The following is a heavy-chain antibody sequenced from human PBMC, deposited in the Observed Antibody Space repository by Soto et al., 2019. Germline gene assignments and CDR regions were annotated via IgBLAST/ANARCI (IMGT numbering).Heavy chain of an antibody. Sequence: GGSLRLSCAASGFTFSSYAMSWVRQAPGKGLEWVSAISGSGGSTYYADSVKGRFTISRDNSKNTLYLQMNSLRAEDTAVYYCAKDRSVGELSGWPEYYFDYWGQGTLVTVSS. D-gene: IGHD6-19*01. J-gene: IGHJ4*02. V-gene: IGHV3-23*01. CDR3: AKDRSVGELSGWPEYYFDY. CDR1: GFTFSSYA. CDR2: ISGSGGST.